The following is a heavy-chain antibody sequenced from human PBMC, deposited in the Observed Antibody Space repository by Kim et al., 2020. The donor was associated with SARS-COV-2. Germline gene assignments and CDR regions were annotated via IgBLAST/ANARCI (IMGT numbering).Heavy chain of an antibody. D-gene: IGHD3-3*01. CDR3: ARDGIGSTIFGVVLDNWFDP. CDR2: ISSSSSTI. V-gene: IGHV3-48*02. Sequence: GGSLRLSCAASGFTFSSYSMNWVRQAPGKGLEWVSYISSSSSTIYYADSVKGRFTISRDNAKNSLYLQMNSLRDEDTAVYYCARDGIGSTIFGVVLDNWFDPWGQGTLVTVSS. CDR1: GFTFSSYS. J-gene: IGHJ5*02.